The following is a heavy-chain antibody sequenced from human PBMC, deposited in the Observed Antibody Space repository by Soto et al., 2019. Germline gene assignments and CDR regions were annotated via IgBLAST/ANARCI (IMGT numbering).Heavy chain of an antibody. CDR2: MNPNSGNT. V-gene: IGHV1-8*01. J-gene: IGHJ4*02. Sequence: GASVKVSCKASGYTFTSYDINWVRQATGQGLEWMGWMNPNSGNTGYAQKFQGRVTMTRNTSISTAYMELSSLRSEDTAVYYCARAKSGYSSGWFTDDWAQGTLVTVSS. CDR3: ARAKSGYSSGWFTDD. CDR1: GYTFTSYD. D-gene: IGHD6-19*01.